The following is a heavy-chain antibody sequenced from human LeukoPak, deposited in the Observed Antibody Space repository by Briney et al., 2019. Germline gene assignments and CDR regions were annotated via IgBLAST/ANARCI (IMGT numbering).Heavy chain of an antibody. V-gene: IGHV1-18*01. CDR1: GYDFKNYG. CDR2: ISGFSGDT. CDR3: ARYKDRYRSPSSFEF. D-gene: IGHD6-6*01. Sequence: ASVKVSCKASGYDFKNYGIMWVRQAPGQGLEWMGCISGFSGDTKFGPKFQGRVTLTADTSTATAYMEVRSLRSDDTATYYCARYKDRYRSPSSFEFWGQGTQVTVSS. J-gene: IGHJ4*02.